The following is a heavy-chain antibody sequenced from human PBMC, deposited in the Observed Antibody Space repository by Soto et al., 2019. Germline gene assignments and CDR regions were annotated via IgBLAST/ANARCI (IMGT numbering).Heavy chain of an antibody. J-gene: IGHJ4*02. D-gene: IGHD1-26*01. CDR2: ISYDGSNK. Sequence: QVQLVESGGGVVQPGRSLRLSCAASGFTFSSYAMHWVRQAPGTGLEWVAVISYDGSNKYYADSVKGRFTISRDNSKNTLYLQMNSLRAEDTAVYYWARPPALVGVIYFDYWGQGSLVTVSS. V-gene: IGHV3-30-3*01. CDR3: ARPPALVGVIYFDY. CDR1: GFTFSSYA.